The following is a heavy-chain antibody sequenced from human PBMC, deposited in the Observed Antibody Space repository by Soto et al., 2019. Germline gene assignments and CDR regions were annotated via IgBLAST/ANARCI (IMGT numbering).Heavy chain of an antibody. J-gene: IGHJ4*02. CDR3: AKFGTGTRGWEFDY. D-gene: IGHD1-7*01. CDR2: ISYDGSNK. Sequence: GGSLRLSCAASGFTFSSYGMHWVRQAPGKGLEWVAVISYDGSNKYYADSVKGRFTISRDNSKNTLYLQMNSLRAEDTAVYYCAKFGTGTRGWEFDYWGQGTLVTVSS. CDR1: GFTFSSYG. V-gene: IGHV3-30*18.